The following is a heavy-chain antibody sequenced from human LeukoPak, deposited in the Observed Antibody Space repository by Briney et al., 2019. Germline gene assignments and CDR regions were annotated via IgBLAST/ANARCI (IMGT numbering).Heavy chain of an antibody. CDR3: ARRTGYSYGFSH. Sequence: PSETLSLTCAVYGGSFSGYYWSWIRQPPGKGLEWIGEINHSGSTNYNPSLKSRVTISVDTSKNQFSLKLSSVTAADTAVYYCARRTGYSYGFSHWGPGTMLTVSS. V-gene: IGHV4-34*01. CDR2: INHSGST. J-gene: IGHJ4*02. D-gene: IGHD5-18*01. CDR1: GGSFSGYY.